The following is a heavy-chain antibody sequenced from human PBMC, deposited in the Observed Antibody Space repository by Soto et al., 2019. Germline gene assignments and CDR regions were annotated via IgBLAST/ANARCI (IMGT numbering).Heavy chain of an antibody. D-gene: IGHD6-19*01. CDR1: GYTFTSYG. V-gene: IGHV1-18*01. J-gene: IGHJ5*02. CDR2: ISAYNGNT. CDR3: ARAGGKWLLLPDWFDT. Sequence: KVSCKASGYTFTSYGISWVRQAPGQGLEWMGWISAYNGNTNYAQKLQGRVTMTTDTSTSTAYMELRSLRSDDTAVYYCARAGGKWLLLPDWFDTCGQGTLVTVSS.